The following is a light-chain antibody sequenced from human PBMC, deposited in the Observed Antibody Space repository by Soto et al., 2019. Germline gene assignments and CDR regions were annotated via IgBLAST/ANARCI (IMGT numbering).Light chain of an antibody. CDR2: AAS. CDR1: QSISRN. V-gene: IGKV1-39*01. CDR3: QQSCTTASIT. Sequence: DIQMTQYPSSLSASVGDRVTITCRASQSISRNLNWYQHKPGKAPTLLIYAASSLQNGVPSRFRGGGSGTEFTLSINSLQPEDFGTYYCQQSCTTASITFGQGTRLEIK. J-gene: IGKJ5*01.